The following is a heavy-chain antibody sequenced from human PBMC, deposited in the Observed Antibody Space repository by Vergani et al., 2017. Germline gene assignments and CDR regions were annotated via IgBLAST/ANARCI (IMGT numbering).Heavy chain of an antibody. Sequence: QLQLQESGPGLVKPSETLSLTCNISGGSITSSSYYWGWIRQPPGKGLEWIGSVYYSGTTYYNEAHKSRLTISVDTSKNQFSLNLTSVTAADTAVYYCTRHGRSGWAGYFQHWGQGTLVTASS. CDR2: VYYSGTT. CDR1: GGSITSSSYY. CDR3: TRHGRSGWAGYFQH. D-gene: IGHD6-19*01. J-gene: IGHJ1*01. V-gene: IGHV4-39*01.